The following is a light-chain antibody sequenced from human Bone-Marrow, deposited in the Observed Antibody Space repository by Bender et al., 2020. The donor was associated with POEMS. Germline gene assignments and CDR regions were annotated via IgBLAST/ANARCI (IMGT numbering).Light chain of an antibody. CDR2: HVT. V-gene: IGLV2-14*03. CDR3: SAYTGVGTYV. J-gene: IGLJ1*01. CDR1: SSDVGGYDS. Sequence: QSALTQPPSASGSPGQSVTISCAGTSSDVGGYDSVSWYQHHPGKGPKLLIYHVTNRPSGVSDRFSGSRSGNTASLTISGLQAEDEADYYCSAYTGVGTYVFGTGTTVSVL.